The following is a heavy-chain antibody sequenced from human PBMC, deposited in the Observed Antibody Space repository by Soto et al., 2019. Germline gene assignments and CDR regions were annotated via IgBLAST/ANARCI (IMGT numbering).Heavy chain of an antibody. J-gene: IGHJ4*02. CDR3: TRLRFGDAADY. CDR1: GFTFSGSA. V-gene: IGHV3-73*01. D-gene: IGHD3-10*01. Sequence: EVQLVESGGGLVQPGGSLKLSCAASGFTFSGSAMHWVRQASGKGLEWVGRIRSKANSYATAYAASVKGRFTISRDDSKNTTYLQMNSLKTEDTAVDYCTRLRFGDAADYWGQGTLVTVSS. CDR2: IRSKANSYAT.